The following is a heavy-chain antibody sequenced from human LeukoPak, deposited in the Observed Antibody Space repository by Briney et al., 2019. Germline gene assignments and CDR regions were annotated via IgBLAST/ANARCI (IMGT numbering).Heavy chain of an antibody. D-gene: IGHD3-10*01. Sequence: ASVKVSCKASGYIFTNYYMHWVRQAPGRGLEWMGTINPSGGSTTYAQKFQGRVTMTRDTSTSTVYMELSSLRSEDTAVYYCARDHGSAYYRAPRHWGQGTLVTVSS. CDR2: INPSGGST. CDR1: GYIFTNYY. CDR3: ARDHGSAYYRAPRH. V-gene: IGHV1-46*01. J-gene: IGHJ4*02.